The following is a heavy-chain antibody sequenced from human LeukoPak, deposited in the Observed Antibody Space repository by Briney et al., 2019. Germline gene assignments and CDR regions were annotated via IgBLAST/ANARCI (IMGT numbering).Heavy chain of an antibody. CDR2: ISYDGSNK. V-gene: IGHV3-30-3*01. CDR3: ARPGSGPMGYYGMDV. Sequence: PGRSLRLSCAASGFTFSSYAMHWVRQAPGKGLEWVAVISYDGSNKYYADSVKGRFTISRDNSKNTLYLQMNSLRAEDTAVYYCARPGSGPMGYYGMDVWGQGTTVTVSS. CDR1: GFTFSSYA. J-gene: IGHJ6*02. D-gene: IGHD3-10*01.